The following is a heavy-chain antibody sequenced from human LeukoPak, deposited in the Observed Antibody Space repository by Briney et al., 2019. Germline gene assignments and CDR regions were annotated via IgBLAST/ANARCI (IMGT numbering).Heavy chain of an antibody. CDR2: IYYSGST. CDR1: GGSISSYY. CDR3: ARVRYYYDSSGYYYSDAFDI. Sequence: SETLSLTCTVSGGSISSYYWSWIRQPPGKGLEWIGYIYYSGSTNYNPSLKSRVTISADTSKNQFSLKLSSVTAADTAVYYCARVRYYYDSSGYYYSDAFDIWGQGTMVTVSS. J-gene: IGHJ3*02. V-gene: IGHV4-59*01. D-gene: IGHD3-22*01.